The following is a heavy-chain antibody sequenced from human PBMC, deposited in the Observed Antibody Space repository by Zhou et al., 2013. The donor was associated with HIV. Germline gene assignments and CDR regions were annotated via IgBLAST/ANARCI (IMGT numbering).Heavy chain of an antibody. CDR2: ISAYNGKT. V-gene: IGHV1-18*01. J-gene: IGHJ6*02. Sequence: QVQLVQSGAEVKEPGASVKVSCKASGYNFNVYGVSWVRQAPGQGLEWMGWISAYNGKTNYAQKLQGRVTMTTDTSRSTAYMELRSLRSDDTAVYYCARDPLDNSSGWYYYYYGMDVWGQGP. CDR3: ARDPLDNSSGWYYYYYGMDV. CDR1: GYNFNVYG. D-gene: IGHD6-19*01.